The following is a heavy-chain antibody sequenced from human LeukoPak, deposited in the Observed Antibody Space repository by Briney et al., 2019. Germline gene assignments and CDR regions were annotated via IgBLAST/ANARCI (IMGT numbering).Heavy chain of an antibody. V-gene: IGHV3-23*01. CDR1: EFTFSTYA. D-gene: IGHD3-22*01. CDR3: ARGRPYYYDSSGYYHDY. J-gene: IGHJ4*02. Sequence: GSLRLSCAVFEFTFSTYAMSWVRQAPGKGLEWVSVISASGDSTYYADSVKGRFTISRDNAKNSLYLQMNSLRAEDTAVYYCARGRPYYYDSSGYYHDYWGQGTLVTVSS. CDR2: ISASGDST.